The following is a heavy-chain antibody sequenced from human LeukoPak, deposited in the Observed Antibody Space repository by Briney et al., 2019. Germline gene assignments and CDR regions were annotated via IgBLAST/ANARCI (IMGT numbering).Heavy chain of an antibody. J-gene: IGHJ4*02. Sequence: GGSLRLSCAASGFTFSSYAMHWVRQAPGKGLEWVAVISYDGSNKYYADSVKGRFTISRDNSKNTLYLQMNSLRAGDTAVYYCARGVGVYFDYWGQGTLVTVSS. CDR3: ARGVGVYFDY. CDR1: GFTFSSYA. CDR2: ISYDGSNK. V-gene: IGHV3-30-3*01. D-gene: IGHD1-26*01.